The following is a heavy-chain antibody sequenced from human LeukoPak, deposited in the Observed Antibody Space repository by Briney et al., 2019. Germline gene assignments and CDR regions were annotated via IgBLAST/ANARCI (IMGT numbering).Heavy chain of an antibody. Sequence: ASVTVSCKASGYTFTSYDINWVRQATGQGLEWMGWMNPNSGNTGYSQKFQGRVTMTRNTSITTAYMELSSLRSEDTAVYYCARAGGTGPGNRHFQHWGQGTLVTVSS. CDR3: ARAGGTGPGNRHFQH. D-gene: IGHD2-8*02. J-gene: IGHJ1*01. CDR2: MNPNSGNT. CDR1: GYTFTSYD. V-gene: IGHV1-8*01.